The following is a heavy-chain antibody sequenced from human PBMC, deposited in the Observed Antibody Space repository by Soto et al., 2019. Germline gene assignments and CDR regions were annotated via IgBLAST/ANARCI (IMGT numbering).Heavy chain of an antibody. CDR2: IYYSGST. CDR1: GGSVSSGSYY. J-gene: IGHJ4*02. V-gene: IGHV4-61*01. Sequence: SETLSLTCTVSGGSVSSGSYYWSWIRQPPGKGLEWIGYIYYSGSTNYNPSLKNRVTISVDTSKNQFSLKLSSVTAADTAVYYCARESGRDGYNRGFDYCGQGTLVTVSS. CDR3: ARESGRDGYNRGFDY. D-gene: IGHD2-21*01.